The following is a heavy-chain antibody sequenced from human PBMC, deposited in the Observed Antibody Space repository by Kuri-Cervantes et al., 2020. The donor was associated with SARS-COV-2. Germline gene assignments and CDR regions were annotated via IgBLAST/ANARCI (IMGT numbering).Heavy chain of an antibody. CDR2: ISWNSGSI. CDR1: GFTFDDYA. J-gene: IGHJ3*02. Sequence: GGSLRLSCAASGFTFDDYAMHWVRQAPGKGLEWVSGISWNSGSIGYADSVKGRFTISRDNAKNSLYLQMNSLRAEDTAVYYCARHEGAFDIWGQGTMVTVSS. V-gene: IGHV3-9*01. CDR3: ARHEGAFDI.